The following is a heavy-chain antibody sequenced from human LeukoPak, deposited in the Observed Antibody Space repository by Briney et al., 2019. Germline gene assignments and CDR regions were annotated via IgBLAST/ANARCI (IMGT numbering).Heavy chain of an antibody. CDR2: IYYSGST. CDR1: GGSISRYY. D-gene: IGHD3-22*01. J-gene: IGHJ4*02. CDR3: AAGSSGYSLDY. V-gene: IGHV4-59*01. Sequence: PSETLSLTCTVSGGSISRYYWSWLRQPPGKGLEWIGYIYYSGSTNYNPSLKSRVTISVDTSKNQFSLKLSSVTAADTAVYYCAAGSSGYSLDYWGQGTLVTVSS.